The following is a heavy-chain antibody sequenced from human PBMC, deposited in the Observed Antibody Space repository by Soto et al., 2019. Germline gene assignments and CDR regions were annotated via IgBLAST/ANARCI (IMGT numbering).Heavy chain of an antibody. CDR2: IDPSDSYT. Sequence: GESLKISCKGSGHSFTSYWISWVRQMPGKGLEWMGRIDPSDSYTNYSPSFQGHVTISADKSISTAYLQWNSLESSDTAIYYCARPEIPTRSDDYDYPFDLWGQGTLVTVSS. CDR1: GHSFTSYW. CDR3: ARPEIPTRSDDYDYPFDL. V-gene: IGHV5-10-1*01. D-gene: IGHD3-16*01. J-gene: IGHJ5*02.